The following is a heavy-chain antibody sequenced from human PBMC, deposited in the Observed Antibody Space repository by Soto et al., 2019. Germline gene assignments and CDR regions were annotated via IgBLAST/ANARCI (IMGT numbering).Heavy chain of an antibody. J-gene: IGHJ6*03. CDR2: TYYRSKWYN. V-gene: IGHV6-1*01. CDR1: GDSFSSNSAA. Sequence: SQTLSLTCAISGDSFSSNSAAWNWIRQSPSRGLEWLGRTYYRSKWYNDYAVSVKSRITINPDTSKNQFSLQLNSVTPEDTAVYYCAREWGRWGSPKDYYYYMDVWGKGTTVTVSS. D-gene: IGHD2-8*02. CDR3: AREWGRWGSPKDYYYYMDV.